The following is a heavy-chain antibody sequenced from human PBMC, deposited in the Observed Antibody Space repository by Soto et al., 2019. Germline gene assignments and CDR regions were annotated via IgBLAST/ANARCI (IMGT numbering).Heavy chain of an antibody. CDR3: ARYCSGGSCHKGVPDY. V-gene: IGHV1-18*01. D-gene: IGHD2-15*01. Sequence: ASVKVSCKVSGYTLTSYGISWVRQAPGQGLEWMGWINTYNGATNYAQNLQGSVTMTTDTSTSTAYMELRSLRSDDTAVYYCARYCSGGSCHKGVPDYWGQGTLVTVSS. J-gene: IGHJ4*02. CDR2: INTYNGAT. CDR1: GYTLTSYG.